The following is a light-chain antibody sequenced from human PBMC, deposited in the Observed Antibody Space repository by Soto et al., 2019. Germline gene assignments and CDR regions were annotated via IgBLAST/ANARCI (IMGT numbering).Light chain of an antibody. J-gene: IGLJ3*02. Sequence: QSALTQPASVSGSPGQSITISSPGTGSDVGSYNLVSWYQQHPGKAPKLMIYEGSKRPPGVSNRFSGSKSGNTASLTISGLQAEDEADYYCCSYAGSRVFGGGTKLTVL. CDR2: EGS. CDR3: CSYAGSRV. V-gene: IGLV2-23*01. CDR1: GSDVGSYNL.